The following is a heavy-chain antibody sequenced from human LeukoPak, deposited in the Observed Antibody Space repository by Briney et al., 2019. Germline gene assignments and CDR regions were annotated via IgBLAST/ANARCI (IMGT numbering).Heavy chain of an antibody. D-gene: IGHD6-13*01. J-gene: IGHJ4*02. CDR2: ISYDGSNK. CDR3: AKDYSSWSRPPVAGY. Sequence: GGSVRLSCAASGFTFSSYAMHWVRQAPGKGLEGGAVISYDGSNKYCADSVKGRFTISRDNSKNTLYLQMNTLRAEDTAVYYCAKDYSSWSRPPVAGYRGQGTLVTVS. V-gene: IGHV3-30*04. CDR1: GFTFSSYA.